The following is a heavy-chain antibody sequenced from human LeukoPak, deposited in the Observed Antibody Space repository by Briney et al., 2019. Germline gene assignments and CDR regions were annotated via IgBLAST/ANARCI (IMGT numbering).Heavy chain of an antibody. CDR3: ARRKAISGSYYSWRFDP. J-gene: IGHJ5*02. CDR2: IYPGDSDT. D-gene: IGHD3-10*01. Sequence: GESLKISCKGSGYSFTSYWIGWVRQMPGKGLEWMGIIYPGDSDTRYSPSFQGQVTISADKSISTAYLQWSSLKASDTAMYYCARRKAISGSYYSWRFDPWGQGTLATVSS. V-gene: IGHV5-51*01. CDR1: GYSFTSYW.